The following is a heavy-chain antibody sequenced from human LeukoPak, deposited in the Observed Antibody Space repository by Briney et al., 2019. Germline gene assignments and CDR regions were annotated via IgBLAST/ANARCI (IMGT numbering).Heavy chain of an antibody. Sequence: ASVKVSCKASGYTFTSYGISWVRQAPGQGLEWMGWISAYNGYTNYAQKLQGRVTMTRDTSTSTAYLDLRSLRSDDTAVYYCAREYGYYYYYYYMDVWGKGTTVTVSS. CDR1: GYTFTSYG. CDR3: AREYGYYYYYYYMDV. J-gene: IGHJ6*03. V-gene: IGHV1-18*01. D-gene: IGHD2-8*01. CDR2: ISAYNGYT.